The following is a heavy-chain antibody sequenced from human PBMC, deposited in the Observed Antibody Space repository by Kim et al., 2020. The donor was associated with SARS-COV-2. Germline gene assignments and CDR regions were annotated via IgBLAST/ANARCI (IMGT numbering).Heavy chain of an antibody. D-gene: IGHD2-15*01. Sequence: GGSLRLSCAASGFTFSHYWINWVRHAPGKGLVWVSRISSDGSTTHYADSVKGRFTLSRDNAENTLFLQMNSLRVEDTAVYFCARGIFRDGFDVWGQGPRSPSP. J-gene: IGHJ6*02. CDR2: ISSDGSTT. V-gene: IGHV3-74*01. CDR1: GFTFSHYW. CDR3: ARGIFRDGFDV.